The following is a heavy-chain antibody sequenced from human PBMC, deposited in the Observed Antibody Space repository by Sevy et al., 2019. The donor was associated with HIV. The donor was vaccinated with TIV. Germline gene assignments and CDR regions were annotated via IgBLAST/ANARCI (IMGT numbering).Heavy chain of an antibody. J-gene: IGHJ4*02. CDR2: VYHTGST. D-gene: IGHD3-22*01. CDR3: AREPYFFDKSGYYWDY. Sequence: SEILSLTCAVSGVSVSSDTYYWSWIRQPPGKGLEWIGYVYHTGSTNYSPSFKSRVTISVDTSKNQFSLRLFSVAAADTVVYYCAREPYFFDKSGYYWDYWGQGALVTVSS. V-gene: IGHV4-61*01. CDR1: GVSVSSDTYY.